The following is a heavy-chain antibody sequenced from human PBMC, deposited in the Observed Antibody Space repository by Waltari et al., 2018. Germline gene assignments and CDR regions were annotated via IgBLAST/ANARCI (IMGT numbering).Heavy chain of an antibody. D-gene: IGHD2-15*01. CDR3: AISVGQVVPDAFDI. Sequence: EVQLVQSGAEVKKPGATVKISCKASGYPFTDYYMHWVQQAPGKGLEWMGRVDPEDGETIYAEKFQGRVTITADTSTDTAYMELSSLRSEDTAVYYCAISVGQVVPDAFDIWGQGTMVTVSS. CDR2: VDPEDGET. J-gene: IGHJ3*02. V-gene: IGHV1-69-2*01. CDR1: GYPFTDYY.